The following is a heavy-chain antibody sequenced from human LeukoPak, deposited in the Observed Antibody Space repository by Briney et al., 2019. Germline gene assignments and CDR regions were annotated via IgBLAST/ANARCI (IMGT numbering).Heavy chain of an antibody. CDR2: IRYDGSNK. Sequence: GGSLRLSCAASGLTFSSYGMHWVRQAPGKGLEWVAFIRYDGSNKYYADSVKGRFTISRDNSKNTLYLQMNSLRAEDTAVYYCAKDESLYSSGWCHDYWGQGTLVTVSS. D-gene: IGHD6-19*01. J-gene: IGHJ4*02. CDR1: GLTFSSYG. V-gene: IGHV3-30*02. CDR3: AKDESLYSSGWCHDY.